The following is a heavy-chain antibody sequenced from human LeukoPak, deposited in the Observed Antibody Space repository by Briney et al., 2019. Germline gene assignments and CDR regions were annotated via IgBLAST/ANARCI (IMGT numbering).Heavy chain of an antibody. CDR2: ISWDGGST. CDR1: GFSLDDYT. D-gene: IGHD6-6*01. V-gene: IGHV3-43*01. Sequence: GGSLRLSCAASGFSLDDYTMHWVRQAPGKGLEWVSLISWDGGSTFYADSVKGRFTISRDNSKNSLYLQMNSLRTEDTALYYCARARPTRPGHLDSWGQGTLVTVSS. CDR3: ARARPTRPGHLDS. J-gene: IGHJ4*02.